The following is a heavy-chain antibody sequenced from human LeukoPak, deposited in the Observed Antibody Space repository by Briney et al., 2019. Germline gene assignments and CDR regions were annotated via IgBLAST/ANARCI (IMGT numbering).Heavy chain of an antibody. J-gene: IGHJ4*02. V-gene: IGHV3-30*03. CDR2: ISYDGSNK. CDR3: ARAAYGSGSYYFDY. Sequence: GGSLRLSCVASGFTFSTYSMHWVRQAPGKGLEWVAVISYDGSNKYYADSVKGRFTISRDNSKNTLYLQMNSLRAEDTAVYYCARAAYGSGSYYFDYWGQGTLVTVSS. D-gene: IGHD3-10*01. CDR1: GFTFSTYS.